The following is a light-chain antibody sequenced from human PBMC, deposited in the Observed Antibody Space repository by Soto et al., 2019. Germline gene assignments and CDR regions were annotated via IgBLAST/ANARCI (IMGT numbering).Light chain of an antibody. Sequence: EIVLTQSPGTLSLSPGERATLSCRASQSITNKYLAWYQQEPGQTPRLLIHGVSIRATGIPDRFSGSGSGTDFTLTISRLEPEDFAVYYSQLYSGSTWTFGQGTKVEIK. J-gene: IGKJ1*01. V-gene: IGKV3-20*01. CDR2: GVS. CDR3: QLYSGSTWT. CDR1: QSITNKY.